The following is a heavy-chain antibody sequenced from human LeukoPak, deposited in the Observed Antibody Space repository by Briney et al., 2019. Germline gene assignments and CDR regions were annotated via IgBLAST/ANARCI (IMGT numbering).Heavy chain of an antibody. CDR3: SRSFYSSSWYYFDL. V-gene: IGHV1-18*01. Sequence: ASVKVSCKASGYTFSDFGITWVRQAPGQGPEWMGWIKIGEGTTYSAQKFQDRVSMTRDRSSSTAFLELRSLRSDDTAVYFCSRSFYSSSWYYFDLWGQGTLVTVSS. CDR1: GYTFSDFG. D-gene: IGHD6-13*01. CDR2: IKIGEGTT. J-gene: IGHJ4*02.